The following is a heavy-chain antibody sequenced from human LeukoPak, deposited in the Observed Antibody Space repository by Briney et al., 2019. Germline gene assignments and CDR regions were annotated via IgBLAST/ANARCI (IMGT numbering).Heavy chain of an antibody. CDR3: AKDLDSSGWYDAFDI. V-gene: IGHV3-23*01. CDR1: GFTFSSYA. Sequence: GGSLRLSRAASGFTFSSYAMSWVRQAPGKGLEWVSAISGSGGSTYYADSVKGRFTISRDNSKNTLYLQMNSLRAEDTAVYYCAKDLDSSGWYDAFDIWGQGTMVTVSS. D-gene: IGHD6-19*01. CDR2: ISGSGGST. J-gene: IGHJ3*02.